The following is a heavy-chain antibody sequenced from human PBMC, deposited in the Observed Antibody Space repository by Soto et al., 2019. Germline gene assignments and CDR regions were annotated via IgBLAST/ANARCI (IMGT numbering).Heavy chain of an antibody. Sequence: QVQLQQWGAGLLKPSETLSLTCAVYGGSFSGYYWSWIRQPPGKGLEWIGEINNSGSTNYNPSLKIRVTISVDTSKNQFSLKLSSVTAADTAVYYCARGPVFYYYYYGMDVWGQGTTVTVSS. J-gene: IGHJ6*02. V-gene: IGHV4-34*01. CDR3: ARGPVFYYYYYGMDV. D-gene: IGHD2-21*01. CDR1: GGSFSGYY. CDR2: INNSGST.